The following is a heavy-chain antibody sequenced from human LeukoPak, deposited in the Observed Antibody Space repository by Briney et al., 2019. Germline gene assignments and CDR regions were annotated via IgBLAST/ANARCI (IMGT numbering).Heavy chain of an antibody. V-gene: IGHV3-21*06. CDR3: ARGGAARPDF. Sequence: GGSLRLSCAASGFTFRNYNMHWVRQAPGKGLEWVSSISSSAISIYYADSLRGRFTISRDNAKNFLYLQMNSLRVEDTAVYYCARGGAARPDFWGQGTLVTVSS. J-gene: IGHJ4*02. CDR2: ISSSAISI. D-gene: IGHD6-6*01. CDR1: GFTFRNYN.